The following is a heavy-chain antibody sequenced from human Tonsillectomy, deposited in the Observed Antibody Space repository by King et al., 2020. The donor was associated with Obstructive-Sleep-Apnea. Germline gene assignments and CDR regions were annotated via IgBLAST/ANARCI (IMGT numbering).Heavy chain of an antibody. Sequence: VQLQESGPGLVKPSQTLSLNCTVSGGSISSGDYYWSWIRQPPGKGLEWIGYIYYSGSTSYNPSLKSRITISVDTSKNQFSLKLTSVTAAATAMYSCATESSFYCGGDCWGCFDSWGQGTLVTVSS. V-gene: IGHV4-30-4*01. CDR1: GGSISSGDYY. CDR2: IYYSGST. CDR3: ATESSFYCGGDCWGCFDS. J-gene: IGHJ4*02. D-gene: IGHD2-21*02.